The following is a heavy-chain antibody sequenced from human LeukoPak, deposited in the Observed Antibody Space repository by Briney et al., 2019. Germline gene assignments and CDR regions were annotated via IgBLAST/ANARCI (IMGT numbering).Heavy chain of an antibody. J-gene: IGHJ4*02. CDR2: IYYDGSAQ. CDR1: GFTFSMSA. V-gene: IGHV3-33*01. Sequence: TGGSLRLSCEASGFTFSMSAMHWVRQSPGEGLEWVALIYYDGSAQYYAGSMKGRFNISRDNSRNTLYLQMNSLRVEDTAVYYCVRDRGSGSLFGDFWGQGVLVTVSS. CDR3: VRDRGSGSLFGDF. D-gene: IGHD5-12*01.